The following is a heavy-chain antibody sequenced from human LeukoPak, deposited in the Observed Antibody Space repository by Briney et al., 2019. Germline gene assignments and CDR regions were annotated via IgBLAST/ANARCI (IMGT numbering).Heavy chain of an antibody. J-gene: IGHJ5*02. D-gene: IGHD1-26*01. CDR3: ARDSQWELLPRQSWFDH. V-gene: IGHV1-8*02. Sequence: ASVTVSCKASGYTFTSYDINWVRQPPGQGLEWMGWMNPNSGNTGYAQKFQGRVTMTRDTSISTAYMELSRLRSDDTAVYYCARDSQWELLPRQSWFDHWGQGTLVTVSS. CDR1: GYTFTSYD. CDR2: MNPNSGNT.